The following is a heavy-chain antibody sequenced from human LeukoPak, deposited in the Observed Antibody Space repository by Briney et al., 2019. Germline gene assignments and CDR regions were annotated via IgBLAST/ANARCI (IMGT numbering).Heavy chain of an antibody. CDR1: GFTLSTYE. CDR2: INRDGGII. V-gene: IGHV3-48*03. D-gene: IGHD6-6*01. Sequence: GGSLRISCAASGFTLSTYEMSWVRQAPGKGLEWVSYINRDGGIIYYADSVRGRFTISRDTAKNSLDLQMNSLRVEDTAIHYCARRDHIAGRLDYWGQGTLVTVSS. CDR3: ARRDHIAGRLDY. J-gene: IGHJ4*02.